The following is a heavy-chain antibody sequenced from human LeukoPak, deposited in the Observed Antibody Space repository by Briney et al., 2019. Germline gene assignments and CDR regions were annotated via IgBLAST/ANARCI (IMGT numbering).Heavy chain of an antibody. CDR2: IHTSGST. V-gene: IGHV4-61*02. CDR3: ARGAGTRSGTFDN. J-gene: IGHJ3*02. D-gene: IGHD1/OR15-1a*01. Sequence: PSETLSLTCTVSGDSISSGSFYWSWTRQPAGKGLEWIGRIHTSGSTSYSPSLKSRVTMSIDTSKNQFSLKLNSVTAIDTAVYYCARGAGTRSGTFDNWGQGTMVTVSS. CDR1: GDSISSGSFY.